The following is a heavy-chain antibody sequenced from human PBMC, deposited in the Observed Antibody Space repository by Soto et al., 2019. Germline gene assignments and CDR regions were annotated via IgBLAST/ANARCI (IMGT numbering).Heavy chain of an antibody. CDR3: ARDHQTYCGGDCPIDY. CDR2: ISSSSSYI. J-gene: IGHJ4*02. Sequence: PEGSLRLSCAASGFTFSSYSMNWVRQAPGKGLEWVSSISSSSSYIYYADSVKGRFTISRDNAKNSLYLQMNSLRAEDTAVYYCARDHQTYCGGDCPIDYWGQGTLVTVSS. V-gene: IGHV3-21*01. CDR1: GFTFSSYS. D-gene: IGHD2-21*02.